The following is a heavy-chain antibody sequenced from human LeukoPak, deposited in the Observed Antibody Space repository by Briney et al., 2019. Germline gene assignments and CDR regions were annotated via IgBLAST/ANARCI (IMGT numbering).Heavy chain of an antibody. V-gene: IGHV3-30-3*01. CDR2: ISYDGSNK. J-gene: IGHJ6*02. Sequence: GRSLRLSCAASGFTFSSYAMHWVRQAPGKGLEWVAVISYDGSNKYYADSVKGRFTISRDNSKNTLYLQMNSLRAEDTAVYYCARDLSGSGWFDYYYYGMDVWGQGTTVTVSS. D-gene: IGHD6-19*01. CDR1: GFTFSSYA. CDR3: ARDLSGSGWFDYYYYGMDV.